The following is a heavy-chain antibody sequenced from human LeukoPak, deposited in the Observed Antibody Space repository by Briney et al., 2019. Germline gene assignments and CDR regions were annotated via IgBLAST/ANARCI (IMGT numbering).Heavy chain of an antibody. V-gene: IGHV3-23*01. CDR1: GFTFSRYA. CDR3: AKLDFSGIYCFDY. J-gene: IGHJ4*02. CDR2: ISGSGGST. D-gene: IGHD1-26*01. Sequence: GGSLRLSCAASGFTFSRYAMSWVRQAPGKGLEWVSAISGSGGSTYYADSVKGRFTISRDNSKNTLYLQMNSLRAEDTAVYYCAKLDFSGIYCFDYWGPGTLRSVSS.